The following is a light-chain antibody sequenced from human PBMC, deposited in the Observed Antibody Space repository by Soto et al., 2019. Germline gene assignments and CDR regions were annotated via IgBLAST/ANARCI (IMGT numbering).Light chain of an antibody. Sequence: QSALTQPASVSGSPGQSITISCTGTSSDVGAYKYVSWYQQSPGKAPKLMMYDVSDRPSGISNRFSGSKSGNTASLTISGLQAEDEADYYCSSFTATSTYVFGTGTKVTVL. CDR2: DVS. V-gene: IGLV2-14*03. CDR1: SSDVGAYKY. J-gene: IGLJ1*01. CDR3: SSFTATSTYV.